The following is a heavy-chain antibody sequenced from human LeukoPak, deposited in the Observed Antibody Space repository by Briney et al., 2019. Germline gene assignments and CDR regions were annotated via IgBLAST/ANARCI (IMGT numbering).Heavy chain of an antibody. CDR1: GYSISSGYY. CDR2: IYHSGST. Sequence: SETLSLTCTVSGYSISSGYYRGWIRQPPGKGLEWIGSIYHSGSTYYNPSLKSRVTISVDTSKNQFSLKLSSVTAADTAVYYCASFGDYVPFDYWGQGTLVTVSS. J-gene: IGHJ4*02. D-gene: IGHD4-17*01. CDR3: ASFGDYVPFDY. V-gene: IGHV4-38-2*02.